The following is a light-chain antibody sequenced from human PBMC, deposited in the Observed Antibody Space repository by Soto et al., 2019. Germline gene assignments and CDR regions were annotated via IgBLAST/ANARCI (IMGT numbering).Light chain of an antibody. CDR3: QQYGSSPKT. CDR1: QSVSSSY. J-gene: IGKJ1*01. Sequence: EIVLTQSPGTLSLSPGERATLSCRASQSVSSSYLAWYQQKPGQAPRLLIYGASSRATGIPDRFSGSGSGIDFNLTISRLETEDFAVYYCQQYGSSPKTFGQGTKVEIK. CDR2: GAS. V-gene: IGKV3-20*01.